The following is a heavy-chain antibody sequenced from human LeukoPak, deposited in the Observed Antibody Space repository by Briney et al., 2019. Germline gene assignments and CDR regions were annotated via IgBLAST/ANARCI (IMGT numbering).Heavy chain of an antibody. Sequence: SETLSLTCTVSGGSMSSHYWSWIRQPPGKGLEWIGEINHSGSTNYSPSLKSRVTMSVDTSKNQFSLKLSSVTAADTAVYYCAELGITMIGGVWGKGTTVTISS. V-gene: IGHV4-34*01. CDR1: GGSMSSHY. J-gene: IGHJ6*04. CDR3: AELGITMIGGV. CDR2: INHSGST. D-gene: IGHD3-10*02.